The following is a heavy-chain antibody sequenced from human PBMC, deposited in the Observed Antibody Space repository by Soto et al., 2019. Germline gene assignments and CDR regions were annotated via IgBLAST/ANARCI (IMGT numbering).Heavy chain of an antibody. V-gene: IGHV3-15*01. J-gene: IGHJ4*02. CDR2: IKSKTDGGTT. Sequence: GWSLRLSCAASGFTFSNAWMSWVRQAPGKGLEWVGRIKSKTDGGTTDYAAPVKGRFTISRDDSKNTLYLQMNSLKTEDTAVYYCTTDPIYDFWRGYHRDYWGQGTMVTVSS. D-gene: IGHD3-3*01. CDR1: GFTFSNAW. CDR3: TTDPIYDFWRGYHRDY.